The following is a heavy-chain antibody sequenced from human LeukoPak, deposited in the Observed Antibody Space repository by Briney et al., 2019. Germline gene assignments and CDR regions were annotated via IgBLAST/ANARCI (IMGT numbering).Heavy chain of an antibody. V-gene: IGHV3-21*01. CDR2: ISSSSSYI. Sequence: NPGGSLRLSCAASGFTFSSYSMNWVRQAPGKGLEWVSSISSSSSYIYYADSVKGRFTISRDNAKDSLYLQMNSLRAEDTAVYYCARAPTDAFDIWGQGTMVTVSS. CDR1: GFTFSSYS. J-gene: IGHJ3*02. CDR3: ARAPTDAFDI.